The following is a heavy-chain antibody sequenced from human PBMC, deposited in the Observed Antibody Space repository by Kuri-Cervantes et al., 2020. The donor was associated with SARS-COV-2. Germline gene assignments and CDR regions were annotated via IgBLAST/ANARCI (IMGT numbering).Heavy chain of an antibody. V-gene: IGHV4-59*12. J-gene: IGHJ4*02. CDR2: IYYSGST. CDR1: GGSISSYY. CDR3: ARGHSSSFDY. D-gene: IGHD6-13*01. Sequence: GSLSLSCTVSGGSISSYYWSWIRQPPGKGLEWIGYIYYSGSTNYNPSLKSRVTMSVDTSKNQFSMKLSSVTAADTAVYYCARGHSSSFDYWGQGTLVTVSS.